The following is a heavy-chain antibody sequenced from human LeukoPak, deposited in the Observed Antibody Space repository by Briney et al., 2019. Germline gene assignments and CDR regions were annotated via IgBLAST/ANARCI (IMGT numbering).Heavy chain of an antibody. CDR2: ITYGGTT. V-gene: IGHV4-34*01. CDR3: ARGRYCSSANCYDWFDP. D-gene: IGHD2-2*01. J-gene: IGHJ5*02. Sequence: SETLSLTCVVSDGSFRGYHWNWIRQPPGKGLEWIGEITYGGTTNYNPSLRSRVTVSVDTSKKQFSLKLTSVTAADTAVYYCARGRYCSSANCYDWFDPWGQGTLVSVSS. CDR1: DGSFRGYH.